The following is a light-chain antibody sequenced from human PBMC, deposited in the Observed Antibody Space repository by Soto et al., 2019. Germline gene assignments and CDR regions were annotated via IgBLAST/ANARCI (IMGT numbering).Light chain of an antibody. Sequence: EVVMTQSPVTLSVSPGETATLSCRSSQSVGRNLAWYQQKPGQAPRLLLYGTSTRATGVPARFSGRGSGTEFTLTISSLQSEDFAVYYCQQYTNWPPNTFGQGTRLEIK. CDR3: QQYTNWPPNT. CDR2: GTS. CDR1: QSVGRN. J-gene: IGKJ5*01. V-gene: IGKV3-15*01.